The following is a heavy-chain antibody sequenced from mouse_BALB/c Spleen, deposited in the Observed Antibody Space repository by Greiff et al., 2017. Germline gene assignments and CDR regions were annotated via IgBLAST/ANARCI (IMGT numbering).Heavy chain of an antibody. V-gene: IGHV14-3*02. CDR2: IDPANGNT. Sequence: EVQLQQSGAELVKPGASVKLSCTASGFNIKDTYMHWVKQRPEQGLEWIGRIDPANGNTKYDPKFQGKATITADTSSNTAYLQLSSLTSEDTAVYYCARGYGDDEAGGWFAYWGQGTLVTVSA. D-gene: IGHD2-2*01. CDR3: ARGYGDDEAGGWFAY. J-gene: IGHJ3*01. CDR1: GFNIKDTY.